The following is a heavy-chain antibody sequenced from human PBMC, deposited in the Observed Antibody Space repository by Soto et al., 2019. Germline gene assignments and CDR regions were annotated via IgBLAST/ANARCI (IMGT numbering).Heavy chain of an antibody. CDR3: ARDLNDILTGYYSWYFDS. D-gene: IGHD3-9*01. V-gene: IGHV1-46*03. CDR2: INPSGGST. Sequence: ASVKVSCKASGYTFTSYYMHWVRQAPGQGLEWMGIINPSGGSTSYAQKFQGRVTMTRDTSTSTVYMELSSLRSEDTAVYYCARDLNDILTGYYSWYFDSWGQGTLVTVSS. J-gene: IGHJ4*02. CDR1: GYTFTSYY.